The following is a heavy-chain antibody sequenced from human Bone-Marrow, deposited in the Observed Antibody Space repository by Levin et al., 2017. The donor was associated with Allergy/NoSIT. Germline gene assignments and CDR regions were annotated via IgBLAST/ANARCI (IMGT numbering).Heavy chain of an antibody. CDR1: GFTFSSYA. CDR2: ISYDGSNK. CDR3: ARRSRRGVMIAVDY. Sequence: GGSLRLSCAASGFTFSSYAMHWVRQAPGKGLEWVAVISYDGSNKYYADSVKGRFTISRDNSKNTLYLQMNSLRAEDTAVYYCARRSRRGVMIAVDYWGQGTLVTVSS. V-gene: IGHV3-30-3*01. D-gene: IGHD3-10*01. J-gene: IGHJ4*02.